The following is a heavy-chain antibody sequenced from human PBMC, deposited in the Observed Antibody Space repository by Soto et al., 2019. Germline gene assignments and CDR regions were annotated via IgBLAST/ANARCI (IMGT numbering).Heavy chain of an antibody. V-gene: IGHV3-21*01. CDR3: ARDSVRDYLYYYYGMDV. D-gene: IGHD4-17*01. CDR1: GFTFSSYT. Sequence: GSLRLSGAASGFTFSSYTMNWVRQAPGRGLEWVSSIGTSSIYIYYADSVKGRFTISRDNAKNSLFLQMNSLRADDTAVYYCARDSVRDYLYYYYGMDVWGQGTTVTVSS. J-gene: IGHJ6*02. CDR2: IGTSSIYI.